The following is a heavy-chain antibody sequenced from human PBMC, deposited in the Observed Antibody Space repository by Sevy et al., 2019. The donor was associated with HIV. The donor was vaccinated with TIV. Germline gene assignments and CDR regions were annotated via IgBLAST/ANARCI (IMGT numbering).Heavy chain of an antibody. Sequence: SETLSLTCAVSGDSTSSDSWWTWVRQSPEKGLEWIGESYHDGRTNYNPSLWGRATISVDMSKNQFSLDLTSVTAADTAVYYCVREVGHLMRIDYWGQGTLVTVSS. CDR3: VREVGHLMRIDY. CDR1: GDSTSSDSW. CDR2: SYHDGRT. J-gene: IGHJ4*02. V-gene: IGHV4-4*02.